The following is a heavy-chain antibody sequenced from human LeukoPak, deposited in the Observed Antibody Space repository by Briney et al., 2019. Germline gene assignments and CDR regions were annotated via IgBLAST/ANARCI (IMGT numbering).Heavy chain of an antibody. D-gene: IGHD5-18*01. CDR2: IYYSGST. Sequence: SETLSLTCTVSGYSISSGYYWGWIRQPPGKGLEWIGSIYYSGSTYYNPSLKSRVTISVDTSKNQFSLKLSSVTAADTAVYYCARGTSGYSYLYYFDYWGQGTLVTVSS. J-gene: IGHJ4*02. CDR3: ARGTSGYSYLYYFDY. CDR1: GYSISSGYY. V-gene: IGHV4-38-2*02.